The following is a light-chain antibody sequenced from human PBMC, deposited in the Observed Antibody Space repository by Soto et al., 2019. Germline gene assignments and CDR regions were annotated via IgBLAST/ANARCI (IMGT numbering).Light chain of an antibody. CDR1: QSVASD. Sequence: IWMTQSPVTLSVSPGQRVPLSCRSRQSVASDLSWYQQQPGQAPRLLIYGVYTRASGVPARFSGSGSGAAFDLTIRSVQTADLAIYYGQQENDWPRYSFGGGPRVEIK. CDR2: GVY. CDR3: QQENDWPRYS. J-gene: IGKJ4*01. V-gene: IGKV3-15*01.